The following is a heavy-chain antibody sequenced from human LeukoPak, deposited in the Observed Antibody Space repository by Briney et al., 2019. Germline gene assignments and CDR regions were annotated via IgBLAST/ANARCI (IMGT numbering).Heavy chain of an antibody. J-gene: IGHJ4*02. V-gene: IGHV3-9*01. Sequence: PGGSLRLSCAASGFTFDDYAMHWVRQVPGKGLEWVSGISWNSGSIGYADSVKGRFTISRDNAKNSLYLEMNSLRAEDTALYYCAKDIGSSSWYLGNWGQGTLVTVSS. CDR3: AKDIGSSSWYLGN. CDR1: GFTFDDYA. CDR2: ISWNSGSI. D-gene: IGHD6-13*01.